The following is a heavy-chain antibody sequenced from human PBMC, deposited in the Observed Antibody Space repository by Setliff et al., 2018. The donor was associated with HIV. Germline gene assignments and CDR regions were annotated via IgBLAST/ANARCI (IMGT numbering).Heavy chain of an antibody. CDR2: IYYSGRT. CDR1: GGPISSHY. J-gene: IGHJ5*02. V-gene: IGHV4-59*11. CDR3: ARCIEEESSNWFDP. D-gene: IGHD6-6*01. Sequence: TLSLTCTVSGGPISSHYWSWIRQPPGQGLEWIGSIYYSGRTNYNPSLKSRVNISGDTSKNQFSLKLSSVTAADTAVYYCARCIEEESSNWFDPWGQGTLGTVAS.